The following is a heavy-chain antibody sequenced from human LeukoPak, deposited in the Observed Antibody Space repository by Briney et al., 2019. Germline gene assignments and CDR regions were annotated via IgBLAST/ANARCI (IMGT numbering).Heavy chain of an antibody. CDR1: GFTFSSYG. CDR3: AKAPPNSSGWYVGSYYYGMDV. CDR2: ISYDGSNK. J-gene: IGHJ6*02. Sequence: GRSLRLSCAASGFTFSSYGMHWVRQAPGKGLEWVAVISYDGSNKYYADSVKGRFTISRDNSKNTLYLQMNSLRAEDTAVYYCAKAPPNSSGWYVGSYYYGMDVWGQGTTVTVSS. D-gene: IGHD6-19*01. V-gene: IGHV3-30*18.